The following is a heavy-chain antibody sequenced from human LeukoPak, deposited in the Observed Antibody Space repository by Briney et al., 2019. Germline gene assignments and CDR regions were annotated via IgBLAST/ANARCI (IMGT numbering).Heavy chain of an antibody. Sequence: GASGKVCCKAAGYTFTGYCMHLVRQGPGQGLEWMGWINPNSGGTNYAQKVQGRGTMTRDTAISTAYMDLIRLRTDDPALYHCARGPPYYWRPFHHWPQGPLVPVPS. V-gene: IGHV1-2*02. D-gene: IGHD2/OR15-2a*01. CDR2: INPNSGGT. J-gene: IGHJ4*02. CDR1: GYTFTGYC. CDR3: ARGPPYYWRPFHH.